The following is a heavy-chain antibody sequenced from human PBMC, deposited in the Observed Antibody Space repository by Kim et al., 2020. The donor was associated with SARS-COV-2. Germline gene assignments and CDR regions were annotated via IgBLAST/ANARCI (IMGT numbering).Heavy chain of an antibody. J-gene: IGHJ3*02. D-gene: IGHD4-17*01. CDR3: ARDRSATVTFSDAFDI. V-gene: IGHV4-30-2*05. Sequence: SLKRRVTISVDTSQNQCSLRLSSVTAADTAVYYCARDRSATVTFSDAFDIWGQGTMVTVSS.